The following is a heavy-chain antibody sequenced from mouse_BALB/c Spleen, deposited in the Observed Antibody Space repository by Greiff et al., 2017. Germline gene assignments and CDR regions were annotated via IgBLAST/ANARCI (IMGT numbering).Heavy chain of an antibody. V-gene: IGHV3-2*02. CDR3: ARRGRREYYFDY. CDR1: GYSITSDYA. Sequence: EVKLQESGPGLVKPSQSLSLTCTVTGYSITSDYAWNWIRQFPGNKLEWMGYISYSGSTSYNPSLKSRISITRDTSKNQFFLQLNSVTTEDTATYYCARRGRREYYFDYWGQGTTLTVSS. J-gene: IGHJ2*01. CDR2: ISYSGST.